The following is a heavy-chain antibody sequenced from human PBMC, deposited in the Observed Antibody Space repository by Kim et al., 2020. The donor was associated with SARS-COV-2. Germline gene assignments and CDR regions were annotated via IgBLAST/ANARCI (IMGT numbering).Heavy chain of an antibody. V-gene: IGHV4-34*01. CDR3: ARAGYSSGWYRSPDY. D-gene: IGHD6-19*01. CDR2: INHSGST. J-gene: IGHJ4*02. CDR1: GGSFSGYY. Sequence: SETLSLTCAVYGGSFSGYYWSWIRQPPGKGLEWIGEINHSGSTNYNPSLKSRVTISVDTSKNQFSLKLSSVTAADTAVYYCARAGYSSGWYRSPDYWGQGTLVTVSS.